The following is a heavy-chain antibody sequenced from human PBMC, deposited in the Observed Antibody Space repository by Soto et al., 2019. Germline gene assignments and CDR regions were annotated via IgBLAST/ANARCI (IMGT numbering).Heavy chain of an antibody. Sequence: QVQLVESGGGVVQPGSSLRLSCAASGFTFSRYGIHWVRQSPGKGLEWVSFISYDVGKTDYVDSVRGRFTISRDNSNNILYLQMRSLRAEYTAVYFCAREVRANLNDFGDYEWFDPWGQGTLVTVSS. CDR2: ISYDVGKT. CDR1: GFTFSRYG. CDR3: AREVRANLNDFGDYEWFDP. V-gene: IGHV3-30*03. J-gene: IGHJ5*02. D-gene: IGHD4-17*01.